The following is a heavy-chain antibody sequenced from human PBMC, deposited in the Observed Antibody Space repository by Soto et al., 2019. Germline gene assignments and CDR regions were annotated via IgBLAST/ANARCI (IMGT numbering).Heavy chain of an antibody. CDR3: TRLISAAQDY. D-gene: IGHD3-10*01. CDR1: GFVFKDSS. J-gene: IGHJ4*02. CDR2: IRDRAYNYAT. Sequence: EVLLVESGGGLVQPGGSLKLSCAASGFVFKDSSIHWVRQASGKGLEWVGRIRDRAYNYATAYAASVEGRFTISRDDSDNTAYLHMSSLQTEDTAIYYCTRLISAAQDYWGQGTLVTVSS. V-gene: IGHV3-73*01.